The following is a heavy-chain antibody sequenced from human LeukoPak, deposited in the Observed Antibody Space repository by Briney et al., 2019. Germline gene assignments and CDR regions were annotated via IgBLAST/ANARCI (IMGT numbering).Heavy chain of an antibody. J-gene: IGHJ4*02. CDR1: GYSFTSYW. V-gene: IGHV5-51*01. CDR3: ARRGYSREYFDD. Sequence: GESLKISCMGSGYSFTSYWIAWVRQMPGKGLEGMGVIYPGDSDTRYNPSFQGQVTISADKSTSTAYLQWSSLKASDTAMYYCARRGYSREYFDDWGQGTLVTVSS. D-gene: IGHD6-13*01. CDR2: IYPGDSDT.